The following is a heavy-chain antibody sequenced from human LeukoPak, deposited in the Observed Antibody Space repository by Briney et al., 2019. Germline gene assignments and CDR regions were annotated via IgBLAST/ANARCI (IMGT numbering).Heavy chain of an antibody. V-gene: IGHV3-23*01. CDR1: GFTFSSYT. Sequence: PGGSLRLSCAASGFTFSSYTMSWVRQTPGKGLEWGSAISGSGGSTYYADSVKGRFTISRDNSKNTLYLQMNSLRAEDTAVYYCATRPRYSSSWRATDRSVDFDYWGQGTLVTVSS. CDR2: ISGSGGST. J-gene: IGHJ4*02. CDR3: ATRPRYSSSWRATDRSVDFDY. D-gene: IGHD6-13*01.